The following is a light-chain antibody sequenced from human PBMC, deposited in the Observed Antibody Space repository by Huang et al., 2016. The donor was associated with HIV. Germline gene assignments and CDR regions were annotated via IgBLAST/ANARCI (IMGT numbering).Light chain of an antibody. J-gene: IGKJ2*01. Sequence: DIQMSQSPSTLSASVGDRVTITCRASQNINTWLPWYQQKPGKAPNILIYRASSLQSGVPSRFTGSGSGTEFTLTITSLQPDDLGTYYCQQYNTYLYTFGQGTKLEIK. CDR2: RAS. V-gene: IGKV1-5*03. CDR1: QNINTW. CDR3: QQYNTYLYT.